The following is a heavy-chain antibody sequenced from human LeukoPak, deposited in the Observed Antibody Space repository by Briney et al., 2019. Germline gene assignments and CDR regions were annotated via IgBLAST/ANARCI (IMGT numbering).Heavy chain of an antibody. CDR1: GFTFSSYW. V-gene: IGHV3-7*01. CDR3: ARDSLWFGELNNY. J-gene: IGHJ4*02. D-gene: IGHD3-10*01. CDR2: IKQDGSEK. Sequence: GGSLRLSCAASGFTFSSYWMSWVRQAPGKGLEWVANIKQDGSEKYYVDSVEGRFTISRDNAKNSLYLQMNSLRAEDTAVYYCARDSLWFGELNNYWGQGTLVTVSS.